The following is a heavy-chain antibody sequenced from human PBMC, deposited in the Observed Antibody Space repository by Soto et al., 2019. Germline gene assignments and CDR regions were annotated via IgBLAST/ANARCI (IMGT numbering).Heavy chain of an antibody. D-gene: IGHD2-15*01. CDR2: ISSSSTI. J-gene: IGHJ4*02. CDR1: GFTFSSYD. CDR3: ARVYCSGGSCYSVDY. V-gene: IGHV3-48*04. Sequence: PGGSLILSCAASGFTFSSYDMNWVRQAPGKGLEWVSYISSSSTIYYADSVKGRFTISRDNAKNTLYLQMNSLRAEDTAVYYCARVYCSGGSCYSVDYWGQGTLVTVSS.